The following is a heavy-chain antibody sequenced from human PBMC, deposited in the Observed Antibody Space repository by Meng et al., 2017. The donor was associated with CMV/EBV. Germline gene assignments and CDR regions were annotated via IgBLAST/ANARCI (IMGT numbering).Heavy chain of an antibody. CDR2: ISYDGSNK. J-gene: IGHJ6*02. D-gene: IGHD6-19*01. CDR3: ARDIRHSSGWYGYYYYYGMDV. CDR1: GFTFSSYA. V-gene: IGHV3-30-3*01. Sequence: ISCAASGFTFSSYAMHWVRQAPGKGLEWVAVISYDGSNKYYADSVKGRFTISRDNSKNTLYLQMNSLRAEDTAVYYCARDIRHSSGWYGYYYYYGMDVWGQGTTVTVSS.